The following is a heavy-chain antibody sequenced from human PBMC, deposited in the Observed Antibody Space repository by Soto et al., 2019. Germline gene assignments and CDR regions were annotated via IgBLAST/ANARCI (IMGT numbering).Heavy chain of an antibody. CDR2: LSGGGSNT. CDR3: ARWDGYGDV. J-gene: IGHJ4*02. Sequence: EVQLLESGGGLVQPGGSLRLSCAASGFSFSTYSMAWVRQTPGKGLAWVSGLSGGGSNTFYADSVQGRFTISEDNSKNTVYLQMNSLRVEDTAVYYCARWDGYGDVWGQGTLVTVYS. CDR1: GFSFSTYS. D-gene: IGHD4-17*01. V-gene: IGHV3-23*01.